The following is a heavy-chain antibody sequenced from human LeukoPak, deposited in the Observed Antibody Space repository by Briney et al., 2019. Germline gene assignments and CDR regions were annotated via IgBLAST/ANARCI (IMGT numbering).Heavy chain of an antibody. D-gene: IGHD3-9*01. CDR3: AVGRRDAYYDILTGYYKGDDY. V-gene: IGHV4-4*07. J-gene: IGHJ4*02. CDR2: IYTSGST. Sequence: SETLSLTCTVSGGSISSYYWSWIRQPAGKGLEWIGRIYTSGSTNYNPSLKSRVTMSVDTSKNQFSLKLSSVTAADTAVYYCAVGRRDAYYDILTGYYKGDDYWGQGTLVTVSS. CDR1: GGSISSYY.